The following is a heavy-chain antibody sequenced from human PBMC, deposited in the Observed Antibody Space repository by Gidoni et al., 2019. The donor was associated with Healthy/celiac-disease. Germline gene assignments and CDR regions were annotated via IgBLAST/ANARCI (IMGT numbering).Heavy chain of an antibody. D-gene: IGHD2-15*01. J-gene: IGHJ6*02. CDR2: ISYDGSNK. V-gene: IGHV3-30-3*01. Sequence: QLQLVESGVGVVPPGRPLRLSCAASGFPFSSYAMHWVRQAPGKGLEWVAVISYDGSNKYYADSVKGRFTISRDNSKNTLYLQMNSLRAEDTAVYYCARKDRRAVAPPYYYYYGMDVWGQGTTVTVSS. CDR3: ARKDRRAVAPPYYYYYGMDV. CDR1: GFPFSSYA.